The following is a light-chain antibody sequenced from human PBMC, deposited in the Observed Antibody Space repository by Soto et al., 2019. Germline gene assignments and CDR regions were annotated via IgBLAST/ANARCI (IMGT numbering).Light chain of an antibody. Sequence: QSVLTQPPSASGTPGQRVTISCSGSSSNIESNTVTWYQQLPGTAPKLLIHTNNQRPSGVPDRFSGSKSGTSASLAISGLQSADESDYYCAAWDDSLNGPVFGAGTQLPS. CDR3: AAWDDSLNGPV. CDR2: TNN. V-gene: IGLV1-44*01. J-gene: IGLJ2*01. CDR1: SSNIESNT.